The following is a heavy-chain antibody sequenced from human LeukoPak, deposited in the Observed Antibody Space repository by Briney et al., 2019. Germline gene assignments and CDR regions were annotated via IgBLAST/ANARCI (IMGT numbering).Heavy chain of an antibody. CDR2: INHSGST. Sequence: PSETLSLTCAVYGGSFSGYYWSWIRQPPGKGLEWIGEINHSGSTNYNPSLKSRVTISVDTSKNQFSLKLSSVTAADTAVYYCARGVWFGELLTGMDAWGQGTTVTVSS. CDR3: ARGVWFGELLTGMDA. CDR1: GGSFSGYY. D-gene: IGHD3-10*01. J-gene: IGHJ6*02. V-gene: IGHV4-34*01.